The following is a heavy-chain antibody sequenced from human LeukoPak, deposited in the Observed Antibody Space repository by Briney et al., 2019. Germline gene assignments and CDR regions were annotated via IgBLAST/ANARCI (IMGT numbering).Heavy chain of an antibody. V-gene: IGHV3-43D*04. CDR2: ISWDGGRT. J-gene: IGHJ6*04. Sequence: GGSLRLSCAASGFTFDDYAMHWVRHARGKGLEWVSLISWDGGRTYYADSVKGRFTISREDSKNSLYLQMNSLRAEDTALYYCAKDRVAAAVDYYYYYGMDVWGKGTTVTVSS. CDR3: AKDRVAAAVDYYYYYGMDV. CDR1: GFTFDDYA. D-gene: IGHD6-13*01.